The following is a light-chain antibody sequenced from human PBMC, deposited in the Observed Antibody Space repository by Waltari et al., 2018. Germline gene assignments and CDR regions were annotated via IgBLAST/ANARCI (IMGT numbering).Light chain of an antibody. Sequence: ETQMTQSPSTLSASAGDRVTITCRASASISSWLAWYQQKPGRAPKRLVYEASSLERGVPSRFSGGGFGTEFTLTISGLQPDDFATYYCQQYAGSPWTFGQGTKVEIK. J-gene: IGKJ1*01. CDR3: QQYAGSPWT. V-gene: IGKV1-5*03. CDR2: EAS. CDR1: ASISSW.